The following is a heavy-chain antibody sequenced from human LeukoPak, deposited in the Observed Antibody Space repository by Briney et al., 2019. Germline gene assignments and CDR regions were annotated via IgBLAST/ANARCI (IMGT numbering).Heavy chain of an antibody. D-gene: IGHD3/OR15-3a*01. Sequence: SGGSLRLSCAASGFTFSSYSMNWVRQAPGKGLEWVSSISSSSSYIYYADSVKGRFTISRDNAKNSLYLQMNSLRAEDTAVYYCARDLDLEWGPYYYYGMDVWGQGTTVTVSS. V-gene: IGHV3-21*01. CDR1: GFTFSSYS. CDR3: ARDLDLEWGPYYYYGMDV. J-gene: IGHJ6*02. CDR2: ISSSSSYI.